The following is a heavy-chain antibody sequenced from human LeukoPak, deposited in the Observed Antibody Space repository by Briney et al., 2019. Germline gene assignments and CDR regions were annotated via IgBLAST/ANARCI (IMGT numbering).Heavy chain of an antibody. V-gene: IGHV4-34*01. J-gene: IGHJ4*02. CDR2: INHSGST. CDR3: ASRPHVVLPYYYDSSAYYGY. CDR1: GGSFIGYY. Sequence: PSETLSLTCAVYGGSFIGYYWSWIRQPPGKGLEWIGEINHSGSTNYNPSLKSRVTISVDTSKNQFSLKLSSVTAADTAVYYCASRPHVVLPYYYDSSAYYGYWGQGSLVTVSS. D-gene: IGHD3-22*01.